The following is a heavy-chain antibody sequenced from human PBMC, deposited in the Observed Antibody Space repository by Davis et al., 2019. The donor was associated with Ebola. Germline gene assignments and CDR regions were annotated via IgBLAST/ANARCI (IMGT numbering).Heavy chain of an antibody. CDR2: ISGSST. D-gene: IGHD2-15*01. J-gene: IGHJ4*02. CDR3: AKDAATVVVLAALDS. V-gene: IGHV3-23*01. Sequence: PGGSLRLSCVASGFTFSSYAMSWVRQAPGKGLEWVSGISGSSTYYAASVKGRFTISRDSSKNTVYLQMNSLRPEDTAVYFCAKDAATVVVLAALDSWGQGTLVTVSS. CDR1: GFTFSSYA.